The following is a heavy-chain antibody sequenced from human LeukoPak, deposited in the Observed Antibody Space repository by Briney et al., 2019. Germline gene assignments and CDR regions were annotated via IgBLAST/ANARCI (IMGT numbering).Heavy chain of an antibody. D-gene: IGHD6-13*01. CDR2: IYYSGST. Sequence: SETLSLTCTVSGGSVSSGSYYWSWIRQPPGKGLEWIGYIYYSGSTNYNPSLKSRVTISVDTSKNQFSLKLSSVTAADTAVYYCARDAHSAEHAFAIWGQGTMVTVSS. CDR1: GGSVSSGSYY. CDR3: ARDAHSAEHAFAI. V-gene: IGHV4-61*01. J-gene: IGHJ3*02.